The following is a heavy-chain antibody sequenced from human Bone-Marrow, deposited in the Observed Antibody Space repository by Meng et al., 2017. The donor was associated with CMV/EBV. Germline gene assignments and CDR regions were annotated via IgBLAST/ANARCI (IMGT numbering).Heavy chain of an antibody. CDR1: GLTFSSYA. J-gene: IGHJ3*01. V-gene: IGHV3-23*01. Sequence: GGSLRLSCAASGLTFSSYAMSWVRQAPGKGMEWVSAISGSGGSTYYADSVKGRFTITRDNSKKTLYLQINSLRTDDTTVYYCARDWRYCRGTCCRGTRWYQDDAFDVWGQGTMVTVSS. CDR2: ISGSGGST. D-gene: IGHD2-15*01. CDR3: ARDWRYCRGTCCRGTRWYQDDAFDV.